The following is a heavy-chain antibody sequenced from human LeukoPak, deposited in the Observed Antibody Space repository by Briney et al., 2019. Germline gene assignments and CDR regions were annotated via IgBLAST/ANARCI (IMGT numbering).Heavy chain of an antibody. V-gene: IGHV1-18*01. CDR2: ISAYNGNT. CDR1: GYTFTSYG. D-gene: IGHD2-2*01. Sequence: ASVEVSCKASGYTFTSYGISWVRQAPGQGLEWMGWISAYNGNTNYAQKLQGRVTMTTDTSTSTAYMELRSLRSDDTAVYYCARASPVVPAAKANYWGQGTLVTVSS. CDR3: ARASPVVPAAKANY. J-gene: IGHJ4*02.